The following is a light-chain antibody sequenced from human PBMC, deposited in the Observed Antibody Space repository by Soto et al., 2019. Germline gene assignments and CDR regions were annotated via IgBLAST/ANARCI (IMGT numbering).Light chain of an antibody. Sequence: DIPMTQSPSSLSASVGDRVTITCRASQSVARFLNWYQQKPGKAPKLLIFAASSLQSGVPSRFSGSGSGTHFTLTINSLQPEDFATCCCQQNYSPPPVTFGQGTRVEIK. CDR2: AAS. CDR1: QSVARF. CDR3: QQNYSPPPVT. V-gene: IGKV1-39*01. J-gene: IGKJ5*01.